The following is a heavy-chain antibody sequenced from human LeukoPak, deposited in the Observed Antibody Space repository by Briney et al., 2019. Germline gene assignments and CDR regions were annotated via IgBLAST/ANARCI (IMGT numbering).Heavy chain of an antibody. J-gene: IGHJ4*02. V-gene: IGHV3-21*01. Sequence: PGGSLRLSCAASGFTFSSYSMNWVRQAPGKGLEWVSSISSSSSYIYYADSVKGRFTISRDNAKNSLYLQMNSLRAEDTAVYYCXXXXXXGWTYSFDYWGQGTLVTVSS. D-gene: IGHD6-19*01. CDR3: XXXXXXGWTYSFDY. CDR1: GFTFSSYS. CDR2: ISSSSSYI.